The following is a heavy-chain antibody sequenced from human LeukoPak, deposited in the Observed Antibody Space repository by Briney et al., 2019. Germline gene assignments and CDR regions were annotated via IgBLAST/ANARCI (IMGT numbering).Heavy chain of an antibody. CDR1: GGSISSTSYY. J-gene: IGHJ4*02. CDR2: THYSGST. CDR3: ARLNGDFTFDY. V-gene: IGHV4-39*01. D-gene: IGHD4-17*01. Sequence: SETLSLTCTVSGGSISSTSYYWGWIRQPPGKGLEWIGSTHYSGSTYYNSSLRSRVTISVDTSNNQFSLNLRSVTAADTAVYYCARLNGDFTFDYWGQGTLVTVSS.